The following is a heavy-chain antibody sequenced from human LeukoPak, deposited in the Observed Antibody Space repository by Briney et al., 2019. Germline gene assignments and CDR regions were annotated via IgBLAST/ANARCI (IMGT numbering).Heavy chain of an antibody. J-gene: IGHJ4*02. Sequence: SETLSLTCTVSGGSISSGDYYWTWVRQPSGKGLEWIGYIYSSGSAYYYPSLRSRLTISIDTSKNQFYLNLKSVTAADTAVYYCARAPGAFDYWGQGILVTVSS. CDR3: ARAPGAFDY. V-gene: IGHV4-30-4*01. CDR1: GGSISSGDYY. CDR2: IYSSGSA.